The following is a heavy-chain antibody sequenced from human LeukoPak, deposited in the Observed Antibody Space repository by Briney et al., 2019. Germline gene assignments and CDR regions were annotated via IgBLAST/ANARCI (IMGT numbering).Heavy chain of an antibody. CDR1: GFTFSSYG. V-gene: IGHV3-30*02. CDR3: AKDIFTGIAAAGAIDY. J-gene: IGHJ4*02. CDR2: IRYDGSNK. Sequence: GGSLRLSCAASGFTFSSYGMHWVRQAPGKGLEWVAFIRYDGSNKYYADSVKGRFTISRDNSKNSLYLQMNSLRAEDTALYYSAKDIFTGIAAAGAIDYWGQGTLVTVSS. D-gene: IGHD6-13*01.